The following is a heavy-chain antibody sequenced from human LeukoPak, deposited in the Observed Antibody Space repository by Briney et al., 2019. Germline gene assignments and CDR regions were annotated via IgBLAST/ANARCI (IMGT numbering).Heavy chain of an antibody. J-gene: IGHJ6*01. CDR2: MSAYNGNT. CDR3: ARGDYGDYPYGMDV. V-gene: IGHV1-18*01. CDR1: GYTFTSYG. Sequence: ASVKVSCKASGYTFTSYGISWVRQAPGQGLEWMGWMSAYNGNTNYAQKLQGRVTMTTDTSTSTAYMELRSLRSDDTAVYYCARGDYGDYPYGMDVWGQGTAVTVSS. D-gene: IGHD4-17*01.